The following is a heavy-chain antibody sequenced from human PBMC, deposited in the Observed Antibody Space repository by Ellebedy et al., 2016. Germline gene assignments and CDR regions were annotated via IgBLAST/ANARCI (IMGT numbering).Heavy chain of an antibody. J-gene: IGHJ1*01. CDR2: IYNSGST. Sequence: SETLSLTXAVYGGSFSGYYWSWIRQPPGKGLEWIGYIYNSGSTYYNPSLKSRVTVSLDTSKNQFSLKLSSVTAADTAVYYCARRGVIAGYFQHWGQGTLVTVSS. V-gene: IGHV4-30-4*01. CDR3: ARRGVIAGYFQH. CDR1: GGSFSGYY. D-gene: IGHD3-10*01.